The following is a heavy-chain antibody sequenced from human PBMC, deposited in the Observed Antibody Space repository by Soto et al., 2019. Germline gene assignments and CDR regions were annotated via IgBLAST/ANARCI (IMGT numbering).Heavy chain of an antibody. CDR3: ARGIKYYYDSSCYYRWFDP. Sequence: PSQTLSLTCAFYVGSFIGYYWSWIRQPPGKGLEWIGEVNHSGSTNYTPSLKSRVTISVDTSKNQFSLKLSSVTAADTAVYYCARGIKYYYDSSCYYRWFDPWGQGTLVTVSS. CDR2: VNHSGST. J-gene: IGHJ5*02. V-gene: IGHV4-34*01. D-gene: IGHD3-22*01. CDR1: VGSFIGYY.